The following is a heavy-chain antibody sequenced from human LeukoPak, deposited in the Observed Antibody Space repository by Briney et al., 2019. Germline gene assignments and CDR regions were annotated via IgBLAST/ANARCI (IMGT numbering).Heavy chain of an antibody. CDR3: ARDFIHRSGEADY. J-gene: IGHJ4*02. Sequence: GGSLRLSCAASGFTFSSYSMNWVRQAPGKGLEWVSSISSSSSSYIYYADSVKGRFTISRDNAKNSLYLQMSSLRAEDTAVYYCARDFIHRSGEADYWGQGTLVTVSS. CDR2: ISSSSSSYI. CDR1: GFTFSSYS. D-gene: IGHD3-22*01. V-gene: IGHV3-21*04.